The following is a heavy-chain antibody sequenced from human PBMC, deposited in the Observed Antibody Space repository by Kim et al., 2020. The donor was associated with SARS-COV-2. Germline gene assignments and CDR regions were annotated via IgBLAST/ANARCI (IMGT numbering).Heavy chain of an antibody. CDR1: GGTFSSYA. D-gene: IGHD3-10*01. J-gene: IGHJ5*02. Sequence: SVKVSCKASGGTFSSYAISWVRQAPGQGLEWMGGIIPIFGTANYAQKFQGRVTITADKSTSTAYMELSSLRSEDTAVYYCAAGPYSVTMVRGVRMNWFDPWGQGTLVTVSS. CDR3: AAGPYSVTMVRGVRMNWFDP. V-gene: IGHV1-69*06. CDR2: IIPIFGTA.